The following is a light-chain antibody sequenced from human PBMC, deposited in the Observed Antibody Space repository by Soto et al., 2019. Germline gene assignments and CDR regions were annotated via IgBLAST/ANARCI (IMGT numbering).Light chain of an antibody. CDR3: QSYDGTTRVV. Sequence: NFMLTQPHSVSESPGKTVTISCTRSSGSIASYYVQWYQQRPGSAPTTVIYEHNKRPSGVPDRFSGSVDSSSNSASLTISGLKSEDEAAYYCQSYDGTTRVVFGGGTKVTVL. CDR1: SGSIASYY. J-gene: IGLJ2*01. V-gene: IGLV6-57*04. CDR2: EHN.